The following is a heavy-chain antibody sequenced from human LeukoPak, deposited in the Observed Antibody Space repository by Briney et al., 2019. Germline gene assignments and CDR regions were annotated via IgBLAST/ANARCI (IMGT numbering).Heavy chain of an antibody. Sequence: GGSLRLSCAASGFTFDDYAMHWVRQAPGKGLEWGPLISGDGGSTYYADSVKGRFTISRDNSKNSLYLQMNSLRTEDTALYYCAKVFRSSSWYHYSYGMDVWGQGSTITVSS. CDR2: ISGDGGST. CDR3: AKVFRSSSWYHYSYGMDV. D-gene: IGHD6-13*01. V-gene: IGHV3-43*02. J-gene: IGHJ6*02. CDR1: GFTFDDYA.